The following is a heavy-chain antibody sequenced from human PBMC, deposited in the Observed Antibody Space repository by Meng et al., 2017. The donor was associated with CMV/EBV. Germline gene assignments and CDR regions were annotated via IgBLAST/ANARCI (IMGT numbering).Heavy chain of an antibody. CDR1: GGSFSGYY. Sequence: QVQLQQWGAGLLKPSETLSLTFAVYGGSFSGYYWSWIRQPPGKGLEWIGEINHSGSTNYNPSLKSRVTISVDTSKNQFSLKLSSVTAADTAVYYCARVWDSGWDYWGQGTLVTVSS. D-gene: IGHD3-22*01. CDR2: INHSGST. V-gene: IGHV4-34*01. CDR3: ARVWDSGWDY. J-gene: IGHJ4*02.